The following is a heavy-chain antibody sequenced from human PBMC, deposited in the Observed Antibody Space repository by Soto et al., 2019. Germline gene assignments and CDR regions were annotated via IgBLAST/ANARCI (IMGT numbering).Heavy chain of an antibody. CDR1: GVFFSRYY. J-gene: IGHJ3*02. Sequence: SKTLSLTYAVDGVFFSRYYWTWIRQPPGKWLEWIWEITHSGSTNYNPSLKSRVTISVDTSKNQFSLKMTSVTAADTAVYYCERRGDYYDSSGDANDIWGQGTMVTV. V-gene: IGHV4-34*01. CDR3: ERRGDYYDSSGDANDI. CDR2: ITHSGST. D-gene: IGHD3-22*01.